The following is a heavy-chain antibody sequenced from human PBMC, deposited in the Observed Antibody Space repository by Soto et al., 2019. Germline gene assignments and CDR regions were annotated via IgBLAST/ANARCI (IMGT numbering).Heavy chain of an antibody. CDR2: IYYSGST. V-gene: IGHV4-39*01. CDR3: ANGYSSSWYDYYYGMDV. J-gene: IGHJ6*02. D-gene: IGHD6-13*01. Sequence: PSETLSLTCTVSGGSISSSSYYWGWIRQPPGKGLEWIGSIYYSGSTYYNPSLKSRVTISVDTSKNQFSLKLSSVTAADTAVYYCANGYSSSWYDYYYGMDVWGQGTTVT. CDR1: GGSISSSSYY.